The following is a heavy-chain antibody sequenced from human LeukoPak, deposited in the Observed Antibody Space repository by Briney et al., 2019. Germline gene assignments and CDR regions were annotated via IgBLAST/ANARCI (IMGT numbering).Heavy chain of an antibody. V-gene: IGHV4-4*02. CDR3: ARASTRITIFGVVIPRRGITFDP. Sequence: SGTLSLTCAVSGASISSSHWWSWVRQSPGTGLEWIGNTYHSDYTNYNPSLKSRVTISVDTSKNQFSLKLSSVTAADTAVYYCARASTRITIFGVVIPRRGITFDPWGQGTLVTVSS. D-gene: IGHD3-3*01. J-gene: IGHJ5*02. CDR2: TYHSDYT. CDR1: GASISSSHW.